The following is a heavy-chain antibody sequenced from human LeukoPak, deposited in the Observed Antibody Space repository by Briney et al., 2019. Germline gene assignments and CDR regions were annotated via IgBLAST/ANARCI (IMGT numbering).Heavy chain of an antibody. CDR1: GFTFDDYA. Sequence: QAGRSLRLSCAASGFTFDDYAMHWVRQAPGKGLEWVSGISWNSGSIGYADSVKGRFTISRDNAKNSLYLQMNSLRAGDMALYYCAKGGASYYYYYMDVWGKGTAVTVSS. V-gene: IGHV3-9*03. CDR3: AKGGASYYYYYMDV. J-gene: IGHJ6*03. CDR2: ISWNSGSI. D-gene: IGHD3-16*01.